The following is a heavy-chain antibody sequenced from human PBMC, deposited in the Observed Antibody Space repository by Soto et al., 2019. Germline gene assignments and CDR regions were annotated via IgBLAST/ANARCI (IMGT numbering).Heavy chain of an antibody. CDR2: TSGSVGRT. J-gene: IGHJ4*02. V-gene: IGHV3-23*01. D-gene: IGHD2-15*01. CDR1: GFTFSSYA. CDR3: ENRGPEGIVVVVSAKSGDFDY. Sequence: PGGSLRLSCAAAGFTFSSYAMNWVRQAPGGGLEWVSSTSGSVGRTYYADSVKGHFTNSRDNSHTMTELQMNSMKVEDPAVYYCENRGPEGIVVVVSAKSGDFDYWGQGTLVTVSS.